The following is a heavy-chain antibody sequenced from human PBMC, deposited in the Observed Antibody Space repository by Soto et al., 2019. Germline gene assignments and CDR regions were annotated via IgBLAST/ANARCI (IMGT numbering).Heavy chain of an antibody. Sequence: QVQLVQSGAEVKKPGSSVKVSCKASGGTFSSYTISWVRQAPGQGLEWMGRIIPILGIANYAQKFQGRVTIRADKSTSTAYMELSSLRSEDTAVYYCARENHRDYYGSGSYSYYYGMDVWGQGTTVTVSS. J-gene: IGHJ6*02. CDR1: GGTFSSYT. D-gene: IGHD3-10*01. V-gene: IGHV1-69*08. CDR2: IIPILGIA. CDR3: ARENHRDYYGSGSYSYYYGMDV.